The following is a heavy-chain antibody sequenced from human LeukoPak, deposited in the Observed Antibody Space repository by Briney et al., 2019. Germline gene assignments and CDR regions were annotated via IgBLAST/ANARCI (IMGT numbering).Heavy chain of an antibody. CDR3: ARGRTIAAARPAYDY. D-gene: IGHD6-13*01. J-gene: IGHJ4*02. CDR1: GYTFTSYG. V-gene: IGHV1-18*01. Sequence: ASVTVSFTSSGYTFTSYGISWVRQAPGQGLEWMGWISAYNGNTNYAQKLQGRVTMTTDTSTSTAYMELRSLRSDDTAVYYCARGRTIAAARPAYDYWGQGTLVTVSS. CDR2: ISAYNGNT.